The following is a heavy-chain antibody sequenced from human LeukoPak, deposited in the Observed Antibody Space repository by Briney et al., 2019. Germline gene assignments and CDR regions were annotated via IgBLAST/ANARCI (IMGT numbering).Heavy chain of an antibody. CDR3: ARDSFSLGSSSWYLHYYYYMDV. J-gene: IGHJ6*03. CDR2: IKQDGSEK. Sequence: ETLSLTCTVSGGSISSGSYYWSWVRQAPGKGLEWVANIKQDGSEKYYVDSVKGRFTISRDNAKNSLYLQMNSLRAEDTAVYYCARDSFSLGSSSWYLHYYYYMDVWGKGTTVTVSS. CDR1: GGSISSGSYY. D-gene: IGHD6-13*01. V-gene: IGHV3-7*01.